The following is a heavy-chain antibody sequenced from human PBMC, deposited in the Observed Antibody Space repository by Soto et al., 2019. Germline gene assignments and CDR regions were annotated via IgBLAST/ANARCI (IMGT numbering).Heavy chain of an antibody. V-gene: IGHV3-30*18. J-gene: IGHJ5*02. CDR2: ISYDGSNK. Sequence: QVQLVESGGGVVQPGRSLRLSCAAAGFTFSSYGMHWVRQAPGKGLVWGAVISYDGSNKYYAYSVRGRFTICRDNSKNTLYLQMNSLRAEDTAVYYCAKGQRWLRSLLDPWGQGTLVTVSS. CDR3: AKGQRWLRSLLDP. CDR1: GFTFSSYG. D-gene: IGHD5-12*01.